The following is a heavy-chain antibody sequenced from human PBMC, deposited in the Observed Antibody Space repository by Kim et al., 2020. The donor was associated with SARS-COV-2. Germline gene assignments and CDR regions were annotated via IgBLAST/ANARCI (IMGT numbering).Heavy chain of an antibody. Sequence: GGSLRLSCAASGFTFSNYGMNWVRQAPGKGLEWVSAISNSGSTFDADSVKGRFTISRDNSKNTLFLQMNSLRAEDTAVYYCAKRNGYHGSGYMDVWGQGTTVTASS. V-gene: IGHV3-23*01. CDR3: AKRNGYHGSGYMDV. J-gene: IGHJ6*03. D-gene: IGHD3-10*01. CDR2: ISNSGST. CDR1: GFTFSNYG.